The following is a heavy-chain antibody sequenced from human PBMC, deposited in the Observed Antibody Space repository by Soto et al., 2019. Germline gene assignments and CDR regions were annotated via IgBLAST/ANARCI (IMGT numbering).Heavy chain of an antibody. J-gene: IGHJ4*02. V-gene: IGHV3-30-3*01. CDR1: EFTFSSYA. Sequence: QTGGSLRLSCAASEFTFSSYAMHWVRQAPGKGLEWVAVISYDGSNKYYADSVKGRFTISRDNSKNTLYLQMNSLRTEDTAVYYCARPPVEVTSNYFDLWGQGTQVTVSS. CDR3: ARPPVEVTSNYFDL. D-gene: IGHD2-21*02. CDR2: ISYDGSNK.